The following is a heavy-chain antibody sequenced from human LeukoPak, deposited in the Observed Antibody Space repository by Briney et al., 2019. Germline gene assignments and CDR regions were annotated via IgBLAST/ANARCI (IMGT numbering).Heavy chain of an antibody. V-gene: IGHV4-59*01. Sequence: SETLSLTWTVACGSIILYYWAWIRQPAGKWLEWIGYICYSGITNYNPSVKSRVTMSVDTSKNQITLKLSSLTAADTAVYYCARGRWEVPFWGQGTMVTVSS. J-gene: IGHJ4*02. CDR3: ARGRWEVPF. D-gene: IGHD1-26*01. CDR2: ICYSGIT. CDR1: CGSIILYY.